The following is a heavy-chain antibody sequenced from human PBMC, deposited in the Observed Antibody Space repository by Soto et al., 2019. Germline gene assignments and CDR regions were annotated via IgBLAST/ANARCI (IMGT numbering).Heavy chain of an antibody. V-gene: IGHV1-69*01. Sequence: QVQLVQSGAEVKKPGSSVKVSCKASGGTFSSYAISWVRQAPGQGLEWMGGIIPIFGTANSAQKFQGRVTITGDESTSTDYMELSSLRSEDTAVYYCARQGVIAARFPNYYGMDVWGQGTTVTVSS. CDR3: ARQGVIAARFPNYYGMDV. CDR2: IIPIFGTA. CDR1: GGTFSSYA. J-gene: IGHJ6*02. D-gene: IGHD6-6*01.